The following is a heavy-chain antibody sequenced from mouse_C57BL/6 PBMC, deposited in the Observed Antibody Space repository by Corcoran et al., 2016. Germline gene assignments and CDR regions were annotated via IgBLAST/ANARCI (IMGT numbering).Heavy chain of an antibody. Sequence: EVQLQQSGPVLVKPGASVKMSCKASGYTFTDYYMNWVKQSHGKSLEWIGVINPYNGGTSYNQKVKGKATLTVDKSSSTAYMELNSLTSEDSAVYYCAPIYFGGFAYWGQGTLVTVSA. CDR1: GYTFTDYY. V-gene: IGHV1-19*01. CDR2: INPYNGGT. D-gene: IGHD2-1*01. J-gene: IGHJ3*01. CDR3: APIYFGGFAY.